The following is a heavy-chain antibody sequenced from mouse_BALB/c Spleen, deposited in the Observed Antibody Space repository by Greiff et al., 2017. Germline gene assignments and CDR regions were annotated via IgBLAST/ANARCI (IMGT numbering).Heavy chain of an antibody. D-gene: IGHD2-3*01. Sequence: EVKVVESGGGLVKPGGSLKLSCAASGFTFSSYAMSWVRQTPEKRLEWVASISSGGSTYYPDSVKGRFTISRDNARNILYLQMSSLRSEDTAMYYCARLDGQGAMDYWGQGTSVTVSS. J-gene: IGHJ4*01. CDR1: GFTFSSYA. V-gene: IGHV5-6-5*01. CDR3: ARLDGQGAMDY. CDR2: ISSGGST.